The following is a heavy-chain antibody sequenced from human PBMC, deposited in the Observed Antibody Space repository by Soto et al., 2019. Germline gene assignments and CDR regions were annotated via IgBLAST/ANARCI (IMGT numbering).Heavy chain of an antibody. CDR3: VKDNLAGGADV. D-gene: IGHD3-10*01. CDR1: GFALPDSA. Sequence: VQVVESGGDLVQPGRSLRLSCPASGFALPDSAMPWVRQVPGGGLGWVSGMFSRGEAGYADFVKGRFTISRDVVRNSLYLQMDSLTADDTALYYCVKDNLAGGADVWGRGTTVTVSS. V-gene: IGHV3-9*01. J-gene: IGHJ6*02. CDR2: MFSRGEA.